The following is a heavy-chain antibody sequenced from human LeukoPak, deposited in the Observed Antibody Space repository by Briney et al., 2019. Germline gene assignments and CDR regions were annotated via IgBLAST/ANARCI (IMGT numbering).Heavy chain of an antibody. D-gene: IGHD3-22*01. J-gene: IGHJ4*02. CDR1: GGSFSGYY. CDR3: ARGYYDSSGYYQSPILDY. CDR2: INHSGST. V-gene: IGHV4-34*01. Sequence: SETLSLTCAVYGGSFSGYYWSWIRQPPGKGLEWIGEINHSGSTNYNPSLKSRAAISVDTSKNQSSLKLSSVTAADTAVYYCARGYYDSSGYYQSPILDYWGQGTLVTVSS.